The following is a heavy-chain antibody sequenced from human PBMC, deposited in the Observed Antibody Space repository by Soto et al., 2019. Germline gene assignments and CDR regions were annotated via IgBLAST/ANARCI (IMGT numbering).Heavy chain of an antibody. D-gene: IGHD4-17*01. V-gene: IGHV3-23*01. J-gene: IGHJ4*02. Sequence: PGGSLRLSCAASGFTFSNYAVTWVRQAPGKGLEWVSTISGSGGSTYYADSVKGRFTISRDNSKNTLYLQMNSLRAEDTAVYYCARGGGPFINSVTNPFDYWGQGTLVTVSS. CDR1: GFTFSNYA. CDR3: ARGGGPFINSVTNPFDY. CDR2: ISGSGGST.